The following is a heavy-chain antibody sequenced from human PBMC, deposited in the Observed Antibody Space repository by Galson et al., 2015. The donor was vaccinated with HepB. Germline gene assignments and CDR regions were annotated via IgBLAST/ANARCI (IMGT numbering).Heavy chain of an antibody. J-gene: IGHJ4*02. CDR1: GFTFSSYN. D-gene: IGHD3-16*02. CDR3: ARDIRDYDYVWGSYRYPDY. Sequence: SLRLSCAASGFTFSSYNMNWVRQAPGKGLEWVSSISSSSSYIYYADSVKGRFTISRDNAKNSLYLQMNSLRAEDTAVYYCARDIRDYDYVWGSYRYPDYWGQGTLATVSS. CDR2: ISSSSSYI. V-gene: IGHV3-21*01.